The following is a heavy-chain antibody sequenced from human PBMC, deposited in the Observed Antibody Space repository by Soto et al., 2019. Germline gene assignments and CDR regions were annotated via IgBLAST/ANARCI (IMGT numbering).Heavy chain of an antibody. Sequence: QVQLVQSGAEVKKPGSSVKVSCKASGGTFSSYAISWVRQAPGQGLEWMGGIIPIFGTANYAQKFQGRVTITADESTSTAYMELSSLRSEDTAVYYCARDWGTGYYYGSGSTQGYYYGMDVWGQGTTVTVSS. CDR1: GGTFSSYA. D-gene: IGHD3-10*01. CDR2: IIPIFGTA. J-gene: IGHJ6*02. CDR3: ARDWGTGYYYGSGSTQGYYYGMDV. V-gene: IGHV1-69*12.